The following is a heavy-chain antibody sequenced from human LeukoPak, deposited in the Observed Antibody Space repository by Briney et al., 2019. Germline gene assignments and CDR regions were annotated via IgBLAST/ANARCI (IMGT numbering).Heavy chain of an antibody. Sequence: GGSLRLSCAGSGFTFSSCSMNWVRQAPWKGLEWVSQITSVSAIYYADSVKGRFTISRDNAKNSLFLQMNGLTDGDTAIYYCARGETRIVHWGQGTLVTVSS. V-gene: IGHV3-48*02. CDR2: ITSVSAI. J-gene: IGHJ1*01. CDR1: GFTFSSCS. CDR3: ARGETRIVH. D-gene: IGHD2-15*01.